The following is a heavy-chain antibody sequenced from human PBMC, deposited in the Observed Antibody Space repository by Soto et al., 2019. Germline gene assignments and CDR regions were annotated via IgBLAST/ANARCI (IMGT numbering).Heavy chain of an antibody. V-gene: IGHV4-4*07. D-gene: IGHD2-2*02. J-gene: IGHJ6*02. CDR3: AREYTAWPLAYGLDV. CDR2: IYTSASI. Sequence: PSETLSLTCSVSGADINTYSWTWIRQPAGKGLEWIGRIYTSASINYNPSLKGRVTLSVDTSTNQVSLRLASVTAADTAVYYCAREYTAWPLAYGLDVCGQGTTVTVSS. CDR1: GADINTYS.